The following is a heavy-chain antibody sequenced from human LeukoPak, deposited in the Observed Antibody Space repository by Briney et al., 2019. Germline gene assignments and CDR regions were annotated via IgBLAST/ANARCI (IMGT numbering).Heavy chain of an antibody. CDR1: GGSISNRNYY. J-gene: IGHJ4*02. V-gene: IGHV4-39*01. D-gene: IGHD3-10*01. Sequence: SETLSLTCTVSGGSISNRNYYWGWIRQPPGKGLEWIGSIHSTGSTYYYPSLKSRVIISVDMSKNQFSLKLSSVTAADTAVYYCARQDYYGSGSYTVYFDYWGQGTLVTVSS. CDR3: ARQDYYGSGSYTVYFDY. CDR2: IHSTGST.